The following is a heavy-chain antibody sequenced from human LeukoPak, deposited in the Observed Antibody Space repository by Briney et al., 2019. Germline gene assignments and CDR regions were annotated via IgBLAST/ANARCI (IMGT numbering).Heavy chain of an antibody. V-gene: IGHV3-48*01. D-gene: IGHD3-10*01. CDR2: ISSGSSTM. Sequence: GGSLRLSCAVSGFTFYNYGMNWVRQAPGKGLEWVSYISSGSSTMFYADSVKGRFTISRDNAKNSLYLQMDSLKTEDTAVYYCTGNYYGSGSYADFDYWGQGTLVTVSS. CDR3: TGNYYGSGSYADFDY. J-gene: IGHJ4*02. CDR1: GFTFYNYG.